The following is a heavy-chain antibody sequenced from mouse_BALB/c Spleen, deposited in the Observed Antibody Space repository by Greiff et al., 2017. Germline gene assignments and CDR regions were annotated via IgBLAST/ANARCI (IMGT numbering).Heavy chain of an antibody. CDR1: GYSITSDYA. Sequence: EVMLVESGPGLVKPSQSLSLTCTVTGYSITSDYAWNWIRQFPGNKLEWMGYISYSGSTSYNPSLKSRISITRDTSKNQFFLQLNSVTTEDTATYYCARAMIYDGYLFDYWGQGTTLTVSS. CDR2: ISYSGST. J-gene: IGHJ2*01. V-gene: IGHV3-2*02. CDR3: ARAMIYDGYLFDY. D-gene: IGHD2-3*01.